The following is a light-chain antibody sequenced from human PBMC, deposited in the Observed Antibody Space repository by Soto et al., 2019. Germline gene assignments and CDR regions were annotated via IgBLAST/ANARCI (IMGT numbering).Light chain of an antibody. V-gene: IGLV2-14*01. CDR3: TSYTSSTTNDV. J-gene: IGLJ1*01. CDR2: EVS. CDR1: SSDIGGYNY. Sequence: QSALTQPASVSGSPGQSITFSCTGTSSDIGGYNYVSWYQQHPGKAPKLMIYEVSNRPSGVSDRFSGSKSGNTASLTISGLQAEDEADYYCTSYTSSTTNDVFGTGTKLTVL.